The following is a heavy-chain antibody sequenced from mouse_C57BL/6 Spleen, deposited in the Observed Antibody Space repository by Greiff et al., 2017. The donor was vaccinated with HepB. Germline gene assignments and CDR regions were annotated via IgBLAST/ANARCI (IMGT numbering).Heavy chain of an antibody. CDR3: ARSGTTVPFAY. Sequence: QVQLQHSGPELVKPGASVKISCKASGYAFSSSWMNWVKQRLGKGLEWIGRIYPGDGDTNYNGKFKGKATLTADKSSSTAYMQLSSLTSEDSAVYFCARSGTTVPFAYWGQGTLVTVSA. D-gene: IGHD1-1*01. CDR1: GYAFSSSW. V-gene: IGHV1-82*01. CDR2: IYPGDGDT. J-gene: IGHJ3*01.